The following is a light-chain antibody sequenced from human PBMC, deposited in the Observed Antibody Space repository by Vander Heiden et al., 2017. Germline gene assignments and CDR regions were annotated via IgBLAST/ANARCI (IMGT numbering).Light chain of an antibody. J-gene: IGLJ1*01. CDR3: AAGDDRLSRYV. CDR1: ISDIGGAA. V-gene: IGLV1-44*01. Sequence: QSVVNQPPSVSGGRGQRVTISCSGSISDIGGAAVNWYQKGPGKAPELLIYATSQRPSGRPDRFSGSKSGTSASLAISGLQTEDEADYYCAAGDDRLSRYVFGTGTKVTVL. CDR2: ATS.